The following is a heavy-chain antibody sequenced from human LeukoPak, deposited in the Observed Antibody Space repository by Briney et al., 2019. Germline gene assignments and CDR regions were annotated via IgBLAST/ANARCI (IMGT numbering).Heavy chain of an antibody. CDR3: ARDGGYSSSRYYMDV. CDR2: IIPIFGTA. J-gene: IGHJ6*03. V-gene: IGHV1-69*13. D-gene: IGHD6-13*01. Sequence: GASVKVSCKASGYTFTSYGISWVRQAPGQGLEWMGGIIPIFGTANYAQKFQGRVTITADESTSTAYMELSSLRSEDTAVYYCARDGGYSSSRYYMDVWGKGATVTVSS. CDR1: GYTFTSYG.